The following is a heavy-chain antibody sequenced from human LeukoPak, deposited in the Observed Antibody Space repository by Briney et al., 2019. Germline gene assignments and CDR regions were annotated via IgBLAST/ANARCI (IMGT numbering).Heavy chain of an antibody. CDR3: AKWAYDYVRGSYRSPYYFDY. CDR1: GFTFSSYG. Sequence: PGGSLRLSCAASGFTFSSYGMHWVRQAPGKGLEWVAFIRYDGSNKYYADSVKGRFTISRDNSKNTLYLQMNSLRAEDTAVYYCAKWAYDYVRGSYRSPYYFDYWGQGTLVTVSS. J-gene: IGHJ4*02. CDR2: IRYDGSNK. D-gene: IGHD3-16*02. V-gene: IGHV3-30*02.